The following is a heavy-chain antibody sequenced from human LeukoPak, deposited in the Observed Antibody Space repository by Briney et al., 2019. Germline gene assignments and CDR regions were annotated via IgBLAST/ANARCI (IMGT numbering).Heavy chain of an antibody. CDR1: GFSTYS. V-gene: IGHV3-30*03. J-gene: IGHJ4*02. D-gene: IGHD5-18*01. CDR2: ISWDGRKK. CDR3: ARDRAEYSYGYYFDF. Sequence: PGGSLRLSCAAPGFSTYSLHWVREAPGKGLEWVAVISWDGRKKYYADSVRGRFTISRDSSKSTLYLQMNSLRTEDTAFYYCARDRAEYSYGYYFDFWGQGTLISVSS.